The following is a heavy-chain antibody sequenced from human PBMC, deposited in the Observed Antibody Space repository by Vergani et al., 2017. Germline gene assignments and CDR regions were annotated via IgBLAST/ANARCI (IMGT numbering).Heavy chain of an antibody. V-gene: IGHV4-34*01. D-gene: IGHD6-13*01. CDR1: GGSFSGYY. CDR3: ARGGIRGWQQLVNSAFDI. J-gene: IGHJ3*02. CDR2: INHSGST. Sequence: QVQLQQWGAGLLKPSETLSLTCAVYGGSFSGYYWSWIRQPPGKGLERIGEINHSGSTNYNPSLKSRVTISVDTSKNQFALKLSSVTAADTAVYYWARGGIRGWQQLVNSAFDIWGQGTMVTVSS.